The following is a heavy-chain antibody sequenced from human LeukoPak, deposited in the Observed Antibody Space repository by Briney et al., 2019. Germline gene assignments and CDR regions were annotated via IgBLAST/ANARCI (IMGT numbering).Heavy chain of an antibody. J-gene: IGHJ4*02. V-gene: IGHV4-61*02. Sequence: PSQTLSLTCTVSGGSITTGNYIWSWLRQPAGKGLEWIGRIDLSGSTDYSPSLKTRVTISLDTSKNYFSLKLSSVTAADTAVYYCARAHDDGYHILPFDYWGQGTLVTVSS. D-gene: IGHD5-24*01. CDR1: GGSITTGNYI. CDR2: IDLSGST. CDR3: ARAHDDGYHILPFDY.